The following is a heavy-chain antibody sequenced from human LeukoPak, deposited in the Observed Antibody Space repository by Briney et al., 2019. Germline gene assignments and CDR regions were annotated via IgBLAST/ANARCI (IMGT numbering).Heavy chain of an antibody. V-gene: IGHV4-39*07. D-gene: IGHD5-12*01. J-gene: IGHJ4*02. Sequence: SETLSLTCTVSGGSITSRTYYWGWIRQPPGKGLEWIGIIYFSVNTYYNLSLKSRVTISVDTSKNQFSLKLSSVTAADTAVYYCARDYGSGYDSLFHFDYWGQGTLVTVSS. CDR1: GGSITSRTYY. CDR3: ARDYGSGYDSLFHFDY. CDR2: IYFSVNT.